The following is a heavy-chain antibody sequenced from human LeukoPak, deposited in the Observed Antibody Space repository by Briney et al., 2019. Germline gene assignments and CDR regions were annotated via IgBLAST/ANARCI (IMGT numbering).Heavy chain of an antibody. Sequence: GGSLGLSCAASGFIFSTYAMSWVRQAPGKRLEWVSVISWSGGNTYYADSVKGRFTISRDNSKNTLYLQMNSLRAEDTALYYCAKAGCTSTSCYNNNWGQGTLVTVSS. CDR2: ISWSGGNT. J-gene: IGHJ4*02. CDR3: AKAGCTSTSCYNNN. V-gene: IGHV3-23*01. CDR1: GFIFSTYA. D-gene: IGHD2-2*02.